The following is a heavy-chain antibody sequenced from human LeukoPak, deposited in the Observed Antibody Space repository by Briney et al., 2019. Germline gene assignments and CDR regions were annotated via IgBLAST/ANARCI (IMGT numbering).Heavy chain of an antibody. Sequence: SETLSLTCTVSGYSISSGYYWGWIRQPPGKGLEWIGSIYHSGSTYYNPSLKSRVTISVDTSKNQFSLKLSSVTAADTAVYYCARVPYSSSSYYYYGMDVWGQGTTVTVSS. CDR3: ARVPYSSSSYYYYGMDV. J-gene: IGHJ6*02. CDR1: GYSISSGYY. V-gene: IGHV4-38-2*02. D-gene: IGHD6-13*01. CDR2: IYHSGST.